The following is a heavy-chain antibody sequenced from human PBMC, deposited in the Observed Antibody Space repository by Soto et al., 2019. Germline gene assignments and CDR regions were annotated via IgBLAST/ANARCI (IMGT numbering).Heavy chain of an antibody. D-gene: IGHD5-18*01. CDR3: AKDLEEPTAYYFDY. CDR2: ISYDGSNK. V-gene: IGHV3-30*18. Sequence: GGSLRLSCAASGFTFSSYGMHWVRQAPGKGLEWVAVISYDGSNKYYADSAKGRFTISRDNSKNTLYLQMNSLRAEDTAVYYCAKDLEEPTAYYFDYWGQGTLVTVSS. J-gene: IGHJ4*02. CDR1: GFTFSSYG.